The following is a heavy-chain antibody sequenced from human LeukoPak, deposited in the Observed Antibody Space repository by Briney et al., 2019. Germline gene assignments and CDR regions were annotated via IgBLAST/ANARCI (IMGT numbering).Heavy chain of an antibody. CDR2: IYYSGST. D-gene: IGHD6-13*01. Sequence: PSETLSLTCTVSGGSISSYYWSWLRQPPGKGLEWIGYIYYSGSTNYNPSLKSRVTISVDTSKNQFSLKLSSVTAADTAVYYCARSIAAAAGIDYWGQGTLVTVSS. CDR3: ARSIAAAAGIDY. J-gene: IGHJ4*02. CDR1: GGSISSYY. V-gene: IGHV4-59*01.